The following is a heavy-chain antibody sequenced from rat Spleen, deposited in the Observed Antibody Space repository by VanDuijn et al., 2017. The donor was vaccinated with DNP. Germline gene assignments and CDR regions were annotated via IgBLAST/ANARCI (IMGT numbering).Heavy chain of an antibody. D-gene: IGHD5-1*01. CDR2: IRYDGGDT. CDR1: GFTFSDSY. Sequence: EVHLVESGGAFVQPGRPLKLSCAAPGFTFSDSYIAWARQAPTKGLEWLARIRYDGGDTFYRDSVKGRFTISRDNAKSTLYLQIDSLRSEDTATYYCATGSYFDYWGQGVMVTVSS. CDR3: ATGSYFDY. J-gene: IGHJ2*01. V-gene: IGHV5-20*01.